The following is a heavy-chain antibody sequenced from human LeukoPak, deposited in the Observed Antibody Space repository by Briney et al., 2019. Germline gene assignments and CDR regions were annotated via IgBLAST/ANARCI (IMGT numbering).Heavy chain of an antibody. CDR2: IYTSGST. V-gene: IGHV4-61*02. J-gene: IGHJ4*02. CDR3: ARDYYDSSGYPGGFDY. Sequence: PSETLSLTCTVSGGSISSGSYYWSWIRQPAGKGLEWNGRIYTSGSTNYNPSLKSRVTISVDTSKNQFSLKLSSVTAADTAVYYCARDYYDSSGYPGGFDYWGQGTLVTVSS. D-gene: IGHD3-22*01. CDR1: GGSISSGSYY.